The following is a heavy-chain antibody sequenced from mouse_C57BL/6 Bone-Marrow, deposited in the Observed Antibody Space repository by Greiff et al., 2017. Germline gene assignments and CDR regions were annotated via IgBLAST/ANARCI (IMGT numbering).Heavy chain of an antibody. D-gene: IGHD2-14*01. J-gene: IGHJ3*01. CDR3: ARSDRAY. Sequence: VQLQQSGAELMKPGASVKLSCTATGYTFTGYWIEWVKQRPGHGLEWIGEILPGGGSTNYTEKFKGQATVTADTSSNTAYMQLSSLTTEDSANYYCARSDRAYWGQGTLVTVSA. V-gene: IGHV1-9*01. CDR2: ILPGGGST. CDR1: GYTFTGYW.